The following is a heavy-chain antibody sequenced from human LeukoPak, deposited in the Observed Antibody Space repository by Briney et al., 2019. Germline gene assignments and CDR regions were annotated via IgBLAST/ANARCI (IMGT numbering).Heavy chain of an antibody. V-gene: IGHV4-34*01. CDR3: ARGFMGSGYYYRYFQH. D-gene: IGHD3-22*01. Sequence: KPSETLSLTCAVYGVSFSGYYWSWIRPPPGKGLEWIGEINHSGSTNYNPSLKSRVTISVDTSKNQFSLKLSSVTAADTAVYYCARGFMGSGYYYRYFQHWGQGTLVTVSS. J-gene: IGHJ1*01. CDR1: GVSFSGYY. CDR2: INHSGST.